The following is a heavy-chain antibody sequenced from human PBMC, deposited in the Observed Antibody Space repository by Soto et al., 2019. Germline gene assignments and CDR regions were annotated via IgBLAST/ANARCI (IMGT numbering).Heavy chain of an antibody. CDR3: ATPYSSGWYYYYYGMDV. CDR1: GYTLTELS. CDR2: FDPEDGET. V-gene: IGHV1-24*01. D-gene: IGHD6-19*01. Sequence: VSVKVSCKVSGYTLTELSMHWVRQAPGKGLEWMGGFDPEDGETIYAQKFQGRVTMTEDTSTDTAYMELSSLRSEDTAVYYCATPYSSGWYYYYYGMDVWGQGTTVTVSS. J-gene: IGHJ6*02.